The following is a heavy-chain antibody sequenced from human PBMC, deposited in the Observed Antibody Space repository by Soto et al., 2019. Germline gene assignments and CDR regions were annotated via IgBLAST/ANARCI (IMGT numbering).Heavy chain of an antibody. CDR1: GFSLHTSQVG. J-gene: IGHJ4*02. V-gene: IGHV2-5*02. D-gene: IGHD1-26*01. CDR3: AYRALYSGSYWDGGYFDS. CDR2: IYWDDDK. Sequence: QITLRESGPTRVRPTQTLSLTCTFSGFSLHTSQVGVGWIRQPPGKALEWLALIYWDDDKRYSPSLKSRLIITRDNSENQVVLIMPNMYPLDTATYYCAYRALYSGSYWDGGYFDSWGQGALITVSS.